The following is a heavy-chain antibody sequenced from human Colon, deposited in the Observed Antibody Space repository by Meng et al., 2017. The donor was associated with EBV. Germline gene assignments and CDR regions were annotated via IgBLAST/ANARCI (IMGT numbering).Heavy chain of an antibody. V-gene: IGHV3-33*01. Sequence: QVQLVESGGGVVQPGRYLRPSCAASGFTFSSYAMHWVRQAPGKGLEWVAVIWSDRNNKFYSDSVKGRFTVSRDNSKNTLYLQMNSLRADDTAVYYCASSIAVAGIFDYWGQGTLVTVSS. CDR2: IWSDRNNK. D-gene: IGHD6-19*01. J-gene: IGHJ4*02. CDR3: ASSIAVAGIFDY. CDR1: GFTFSSYA.